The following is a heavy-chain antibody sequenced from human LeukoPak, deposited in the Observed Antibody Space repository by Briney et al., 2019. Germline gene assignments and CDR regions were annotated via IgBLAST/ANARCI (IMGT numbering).Heavy chain of an antibody. V-gene: IGHV3-53*01. CDR2: IYSGGST. J-gene: IGHJ3*02. CDR3: TTDIQEDVFWYM. D-gene: IGHD3-9*01. CDR1: GFTVSSNY. Sequence: GGSLRLSCAASGFTVSSNYMSWVRQAPGKGLEWVSVIYSGGSTYYADSVKGRFTISRDNSKNTLYLQMNSLRAEDTAVYYCTTDIQEDVFWYMWGQGTMVTVSS.